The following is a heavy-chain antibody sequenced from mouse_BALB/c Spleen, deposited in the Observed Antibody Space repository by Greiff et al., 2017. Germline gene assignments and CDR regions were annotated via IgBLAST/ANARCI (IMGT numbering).Heavy chain of an antibody. CDR1: GFTFSNYW. CDR3: TRGTGTNFDY. Sequence: EVMLVESGGGLVQPGGSMKLSCVASGFTFSNYWMNWVRQSPEKGLEWVAEIRLKSNNYATHYAESVKGRFTISRDDSKSSVYLQMNNLRAEDTGIYYCTRGTGTNFDYWGQGTTLTVSS. V-gene: IGHV6-6*02. J-gene: IGHJ2*01. CDR2: IRLKSNNYAT. D-gene: IGHD4-1*01.